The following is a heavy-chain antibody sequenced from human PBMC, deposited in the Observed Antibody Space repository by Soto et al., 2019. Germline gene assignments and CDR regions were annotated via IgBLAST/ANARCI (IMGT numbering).Heavy chain of an antibody. Sequence: TSETLSLTCSVSGDSISNLDYFWAWIRQPPGQALEYIGYIYKSATTYYNPSFESRVAISVDTSKSQFSLNVTSVTATDTAVYFCARGRYCLTGRCFPNWFDSWGQGALVTVSS. CDR2: IYKSATT. V-gene: IGHV4-30-4*01. J-gene: IGHJ5*01. D-gene: IGHD7-27*01. CDR1: GDSISNLDYF. CDR3: ARGRYCLTGRCFPNWFDS.